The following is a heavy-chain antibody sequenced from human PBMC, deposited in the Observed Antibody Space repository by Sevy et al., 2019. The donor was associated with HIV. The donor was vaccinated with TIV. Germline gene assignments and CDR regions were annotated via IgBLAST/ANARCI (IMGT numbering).Heavy chain of an antibody. CDR1: GFTFSSYW. D-gene: IGHD3-22*01. CDR2: INSDGRST. V-gene: IGHV3-74*01. CDR3: ASAPYYYDSSGYLFDY. Sequence: GGSLRLSCAASGFTFSSYWMHWVRQAPGKGLVWVSRINSDGRSTSYADSVKGRFTISRDNAKNTLYLQMNSLRAEDTAVYYCASAPYYYDSSGYLFDYWGQGTLVTVSS. J-gene: IGHJ4*02.